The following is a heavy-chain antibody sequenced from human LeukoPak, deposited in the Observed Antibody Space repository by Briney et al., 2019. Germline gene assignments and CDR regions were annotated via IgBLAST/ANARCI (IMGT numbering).Heavy chain of an antibody. Sequence: GGSLRLSCAASGFTFSSYAMSWVRQAPGKGLEWVAAISGSGGSTYYADSVKGRFTISRDNSKNTLYLQMNSLRAEDTAVYYCVKDLIAVAGSFSPDDYWGQGTLVTVSS. CDR2: ISGSGGST. V-gene: IGHV3-23*01. J-gene: IGHJ4*02. CDR1: GFTFSSYA. D-gene: IGHD6-19*01. CDR3: VKDLIAVAGSFSPDDY.